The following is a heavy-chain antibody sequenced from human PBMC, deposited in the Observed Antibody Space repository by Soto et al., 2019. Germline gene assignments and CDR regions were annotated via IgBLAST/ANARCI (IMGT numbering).Heavy chain of an antibody. J-gene: IGHJ5*02. D-gene: IGHD4-17*01. CDR1: GGSISSSSSY. CDR2: IYYSGST. Sequence: QLQLQESGPGLVKPSETLPLTCTVSGGSISSSSSYWGWIRQPPGKGLEWIGYIYYSGSTNYNPSLKSRVTISVDTSKNQFSLKLNSVTAADTAVYYCARQPRGAATATSVINWFDPWGQGALVTVSS. CDR3: ARQPRGAATATSVINWFDP. V-gene: IGHV4-39*01.